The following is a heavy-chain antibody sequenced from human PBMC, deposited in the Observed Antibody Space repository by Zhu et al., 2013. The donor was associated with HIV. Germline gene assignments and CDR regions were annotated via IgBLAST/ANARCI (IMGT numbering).Heavy chain of an antibody. CDR3: ARSLGLTFGVVA. CDR1: GYAFVGYY. Sequence: VQSGTEVKKPGASVRVSCKSSGYAFVGYYMHWVRQAPGQGFEWMGWINPDSGATDYAQRFLGRVSITRDTSIDTAFMEVRRLTPDDTAVYYCARSLGLTFGVVAWGQGPRSLSPQ. CDR2: INPDSGAT. V-gene: IGHV1-2*02. J-gene: IGHJ5*02. D-gene: IGHD3-3*01.